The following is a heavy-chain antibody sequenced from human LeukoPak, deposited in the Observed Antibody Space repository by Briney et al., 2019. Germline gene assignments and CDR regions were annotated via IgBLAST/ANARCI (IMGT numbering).Heavy chain of an antibody. CDR3: AREYYYDSYYYYYMDV. CDR2: ISYDGSNK. CDR1: GFTFSSYA. Sequence: PGGSLRLSCAASGFTFSSYAMHWVRQAPGKGLEWVAVISYDGSNKYYADSVKGRFTISRDNAKNTLYLQMNSLRAEDTAVYYCAREYYYDSYYYYYMDVWGKGTTVTVSS. D-gene: IGHD3-22*01. V-gene: IGHV3-30-3*01. J-gene: IGHJ6*03.